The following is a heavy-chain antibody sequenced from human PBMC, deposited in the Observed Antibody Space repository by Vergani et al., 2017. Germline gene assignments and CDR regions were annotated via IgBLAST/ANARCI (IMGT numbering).Heavy chain of an antibody. V-gene: IGHV3-23*04. D-gene: IGHD5-18*01. CDR1: GSTFSSYA. Sequence: EVQLVESGGGLVKPGGSLRLSCAASGSTFSSYAMSWVRQAPGKGLEWVSAISGSGGSTYYADSVKGRFTISRDNSKNTLYLQMNSLRAEDTAVYYCAKDREGGYSYGNFDYWGQGTLVTVSS. CDR3: AKDREGGYSYGNFDY. CDR2: ISGSGGST. J-gene: IGHJ4*02.